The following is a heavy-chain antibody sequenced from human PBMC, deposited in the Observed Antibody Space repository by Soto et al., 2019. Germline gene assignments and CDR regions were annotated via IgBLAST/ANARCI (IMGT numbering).Heavy chain of an antibody. CDR2: ISYDGSNK. V-gene: IGHV3-30*18. D-gene: IGHD4-17*01. CDR1: GFTFSSYG. Sequence: PGGSLRLSCAASGFTFSSYGMHWVRQAPGKGLEWVAVISYDGSNKYYADSVKGRFTISRDNSKNTLYLQMNSLRAEDTAVYYCANPTVLDYWGQGTLVTVSS. CDR3: ANPTVLDY. J-gene: IGHJ4*02.